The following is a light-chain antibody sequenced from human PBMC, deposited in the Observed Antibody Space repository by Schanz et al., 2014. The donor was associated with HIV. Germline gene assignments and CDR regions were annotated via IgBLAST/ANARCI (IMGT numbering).Light chain of an antibody. Sequence: DIQMTQSPSTLSASVGDRVTITCRASQSISSWLTWYQQKPGKAPNPLIYQASTLKIGVPSRFSGSGSGTEFTLTISSLQSEDFAVYYCQQYNNWPLYTFGQGTKLEIK. J-gene: IGKJ2*01. CDR2: QAS. CDR1: QSISSW. CDR3: QQYNNWPLYT. V-gene: IGKV1-5*03.